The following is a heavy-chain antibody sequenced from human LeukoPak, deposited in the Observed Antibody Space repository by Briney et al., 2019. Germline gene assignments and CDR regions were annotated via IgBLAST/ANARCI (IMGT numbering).Heavy chain of an antibody. V-gene: IGHV4-39*01. J-gene: IGHJ4*02. Sequence: SETLSLTCTVSGGSISSSSYYWGWIRQPPGKGLEWIGSIYYSGSTYYNPSLKSRVTISVDTSKNQFSLKLSSVTAADTAVYYCARQVGPLYYFDYWGQGTLVTVSS. CDR2: IYYSGST. CDR1: GGSISSSSYY. CDR3: ARQVGPLYYFDY.